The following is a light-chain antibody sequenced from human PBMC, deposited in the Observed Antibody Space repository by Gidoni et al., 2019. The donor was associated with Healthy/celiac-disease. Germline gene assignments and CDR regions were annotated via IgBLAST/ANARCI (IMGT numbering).Light chain of an antibody. CDR3: QQDNNWPQT. J-gene: IGKJ2*01. Sequence: EIVMTQSPATLSVSPGERATLSCRASQSVSSNLAWYQQKPGQAPRLLIYGASTRATGIPARFSGSGSGTEFTLTISSLQSEEFAVYYCQQDNNWPQTFGQGTKLEIK. V-gene: IGKV3-15*01. CDR2: GAS. CDR1: QSVSSN.